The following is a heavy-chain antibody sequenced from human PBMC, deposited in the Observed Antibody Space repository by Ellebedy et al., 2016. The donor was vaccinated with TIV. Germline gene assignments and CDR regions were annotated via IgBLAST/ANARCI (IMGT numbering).Heavy chain of an antibody. V-gene: IGHV1-69*13. CDR1: GGTFSNYA. D-gene: IGHD1-7*01. J-gene: IGHJ2*01. CDR2: VIPIFGAA. CDR3: ARIMEIPEDYWFFDL. Sequence: SVKVSXKASGGTFSNYAVNWVRQAPGQGLEWMGGVIPIFGAANYARKFQGRVTITADVSPSTVYMELTSLRSEDTAVYYCARIMEIPEDYWFFDLWGRGTLVTVSS.